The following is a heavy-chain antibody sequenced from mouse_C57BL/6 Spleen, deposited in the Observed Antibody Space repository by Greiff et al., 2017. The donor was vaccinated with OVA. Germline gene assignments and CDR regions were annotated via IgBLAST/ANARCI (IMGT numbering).Heavy chain of an antibody. V-gene: IGHV1-15*01. CDR3: TRRDYGWYFDV. CDR1: GYTFTDYE. CDR2: IDPETGGT. D-gene: IGHD2-4*01. J-gene: IGHJ1*03. Sequence: VKLVESGAELVRPGASVTLSCKASGYTFTDYEMHWVKQTPVHGLEWIGAIDPETGGTAYNQKFKGKAILTADKSSSTAYMELRSLTSEDSAVYYCTRRDYGWYFDVWGTGTTVTVSS.